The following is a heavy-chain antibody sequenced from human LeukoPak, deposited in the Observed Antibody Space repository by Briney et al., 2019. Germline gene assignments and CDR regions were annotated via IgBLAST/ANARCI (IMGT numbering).Heavy chain of an antibody. CDR2: IYYSGST. J-gene: IGHJ4*02. D-gene: IGHD1-26*01. CDR3: ARDLRELHAYYFDY. Sequence: SETLSLTCTVSGGSISSSSYYWGWIRQPPGKGLEWIGSIYYSGSTYYNPSLKSRVTISVDTSKNQFSLKLSSVTAADTAVYYCARDLRELHAYYFDYWGQGTLVTVSS. CDR1: GGSISSSSYY. V-gene: IGHV4-39*07.